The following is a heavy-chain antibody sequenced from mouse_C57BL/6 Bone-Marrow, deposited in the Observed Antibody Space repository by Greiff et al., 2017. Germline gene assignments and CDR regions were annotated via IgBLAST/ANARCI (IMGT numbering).Heavy chain of an antibody. CDR1: GYTFTSYW. CDR3: ARFLRLTWFAY. CDR2: IDPSDSYT. D-gene: IGHD3-2*02. Sequence: QVQLQQSGAELVKPGASVKLSCKASGYTFTSYWMQWVKQRPGQGLEWIGEIDPSDSYTNYNQKFKGKATLTVDTSSSTSYMQLSSLTSEVSAVYYCARFLRLTWFAYWGQGTLVTVSA. J-gene: IGHJ3*01. V-gene: IGHV1-50*01.